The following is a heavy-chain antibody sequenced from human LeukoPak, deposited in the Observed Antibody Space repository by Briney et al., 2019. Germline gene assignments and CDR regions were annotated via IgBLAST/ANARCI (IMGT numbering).Heavy chain of an antibody. J-gene: IGHJ4*02. CDR3: ARVNYYGSGSFDY. CDR1: GGSISSSNW. CDR2: IYHSGST. V-gene: IGHV4-4*02. Sequence: PSETLSLTCAVSGGSISSSNWWSWVRQPPGKGLEWIGEIYHSGSTNYNPSLKSRVTISVDKSKNQFSLKLSSVTAADTAVYYCARVNYYGSGSFDYWGQGTLVTVSS. D-gene: IGHD3-10*01.